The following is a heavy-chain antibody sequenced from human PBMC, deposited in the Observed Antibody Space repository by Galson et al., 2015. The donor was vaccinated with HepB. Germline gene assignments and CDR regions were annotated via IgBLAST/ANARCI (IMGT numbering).Heavy chain of an antibody. CDR1: GGSISSSPYH. J-gene: IGHJ4*02. V-gene: IGHV4-39*07. CDR2: IYYSGTT. Sequence: SETLSLTCTVSGGSISSSPYHWGWIRQPPGKGLEWIGNIYYSGTTYYNPSLKSRVTVSVDTSKNHFSLRLRSVTAADTAVYYCARAGELDCGGDCSPFDYWGQGTLVSVSS. D-gene: IGHD2-21*02. CDR3: ARAGELDCGGDCSPFDY.